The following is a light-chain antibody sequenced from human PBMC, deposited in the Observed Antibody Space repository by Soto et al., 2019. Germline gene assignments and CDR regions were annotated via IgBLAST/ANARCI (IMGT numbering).Light chain of an antibody. CDR3: QQRSAWPWT. CDR2: FAS. J-gene: IGKJ1*01. V-gene: IGKV3-11*01. CDR1: HSVGSL. Sequence: EIGLTQSPATLSLSPGDRATLSCRASHSVGSLLAWYQQKPGQAPRLLIYFASNRATGIPPRFSGSGSGTDFTLTIDSLEPEDFALFYCQQRSAWPWTFGQGTKVDIK.